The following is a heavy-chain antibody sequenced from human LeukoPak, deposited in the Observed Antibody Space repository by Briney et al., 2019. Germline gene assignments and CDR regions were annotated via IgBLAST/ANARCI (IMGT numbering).Heavy chain of an antibody. J-gene: IGHJ4*02. D-gene: IGHD2-8*01. Sequence: ASVKVSCKASGGTFSSYAISWVRQAPGQGLEWMGGIIPIFGTANYAQKFQGRVTITADESTSTDYMELSSLRSEDTAVYYCARAVERGPMVYARYYFDYWGQGTLVTVSS. CDR1: GGTFSSYA. CDR2: IIPIFGTA. V-gene: IGHV1-69*13. CDR3: ARAVERGPMVYARYYFDY.